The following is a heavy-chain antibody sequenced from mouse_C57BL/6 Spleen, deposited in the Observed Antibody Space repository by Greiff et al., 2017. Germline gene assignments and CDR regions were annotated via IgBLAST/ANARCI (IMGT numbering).Heavy chain of an antibody. CDR3: ARHYYGSSYRVMFAY. Sequence: VQLQQSGPELVKPGASVKIPCKASGYTFTDYNMDWVKQSHGKSLEWIGDINPNNGGTIYNQKFKGKATLTVDKSSSTAYMELRSLTSEDTAIYYCARHYYGSSYRVMFAYWGQGTLVTVSA. J-gene: IGHJ3*01. V-gene: IGHV1-18*01. CDR2: INPNNGGT. CDR1: GYTFTDYN. D-gene: IGHD1-1*01.